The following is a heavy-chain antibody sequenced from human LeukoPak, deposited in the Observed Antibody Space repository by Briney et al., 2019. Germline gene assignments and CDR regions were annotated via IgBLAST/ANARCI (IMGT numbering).Heavy chain of an antibody. CDR1: GFTFSSYW. J-gene: IGHJ3*02. CDR3: ARANYYDSSGYLAAFDI. Sequence: GGSLRLTCAASGFTFSSYWMDWVRQAPAKGLVWVSGISTSGDSTHYSDSVKGRFTVSRDNSKDTLYLQMNSLRAEDTALYYCARANYYDSSGYLAAFDIWGQGTMVTVSS. D-gene: IGHD3-22*01. V-gene: IGHV3-74*01. CDR2: ISTSGDST.